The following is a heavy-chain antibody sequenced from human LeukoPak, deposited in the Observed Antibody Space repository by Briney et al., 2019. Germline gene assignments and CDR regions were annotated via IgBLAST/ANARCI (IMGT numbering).Heavy chain of an antibody. J-gene: IGHJ5*02. Sequence: HSGSTNYHPSLKSRVTISVDTSKNQFSLKLSSVTAADTAVYYCARGSWVDSSSSRVSWFDPWGQGTLXTVXS. CDR3: ARGSWVDSSSSRVSWFDP. V-gene: IGHV4-34*01. D-gene: IGHD6-6*01. CDR2: HSGST.